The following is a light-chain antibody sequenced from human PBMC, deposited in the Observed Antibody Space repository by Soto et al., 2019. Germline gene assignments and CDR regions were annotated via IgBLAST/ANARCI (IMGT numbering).Light chain of an antibody. CDR3: MQAQQTPQT. J-gene: IGKJ1*01. CDR2: LVS. V-gene: IGKV2-28*01. Sequence: DIVMTQSPLSLPVTPEALASISCTSRQRLLHSNGYIYLDWYMQKQGQSPQXLIYLVSNRASGVPDRFSGSGSGTDFTLKISRVEAEDVGVYYCMQAQQTPQTFGQGTKVDIK. CDR1: QRLLHSNGYIY.